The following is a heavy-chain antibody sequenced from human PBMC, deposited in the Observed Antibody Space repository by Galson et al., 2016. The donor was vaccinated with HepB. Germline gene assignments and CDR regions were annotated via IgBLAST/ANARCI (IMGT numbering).Heavy chain of an antibody. CDR1: GFTFIDYS. CDR3: ARDNWNARPGWYDP. V-gene: IGHV3-48*02. CDR2: ITKDSSTV. J-gene: IGHJ5*02. D-gene: IGHD1-20*01. Sequence: SLRLSCAASGFTFIDYSMNWVRQAPGKGLEWISYITKDSSTVYYADSVKGRFTISRDNAKNSVYLQMNSLRDEDTALYYCARDNWNARPGWYDPWGQGTLATVSS.